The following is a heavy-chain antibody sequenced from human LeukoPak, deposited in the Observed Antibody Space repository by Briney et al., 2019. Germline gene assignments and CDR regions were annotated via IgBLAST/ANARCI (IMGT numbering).Heavy chain of an antibody. V-gene: IGHV4-39*01. CDR3: ARLLDIVVVVAADYGMDV. J-gene: IGHJ6*02. D-gene: IGHD2-15*01. CDR1: GGSISSSSYY. CDR2: IYYSGST. Sequence: KTSETLSLTCTVSGGSISSSSYYWGWIRQPPGKGLEWIGSIYYSGSTYYNPSLKSRVTISVDTSKNQFSLKLSSVTATDTAVYYCARLLDIVVVVAADYGMDVWGQGTTVTVSS.